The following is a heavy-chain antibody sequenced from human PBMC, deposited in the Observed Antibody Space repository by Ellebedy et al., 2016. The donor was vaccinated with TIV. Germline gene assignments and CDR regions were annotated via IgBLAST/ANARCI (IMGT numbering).Heavy chain of an antibody. CDR1: GYTFTTYA. Sequence: AASVKVSCKASGYTFTTYAMHWVRQAPGQRPEWMGWINAGNGNTKYSQKFQGRVTITRDTSASTAYMELSSVTAADTAVYYCARHGGGSVWVPDMFVVPAAPERSNSYYYGLDVWGQGTTVTVSS. J-gene: IGHJ6*02. V-gene: IGHV1-3*01. D-gene: IGHD2-2*01. CDR2: INAGNGNT. CDR3: ARHGGGSVWVPDMFVVPAAPERSNSYYYGLDV.